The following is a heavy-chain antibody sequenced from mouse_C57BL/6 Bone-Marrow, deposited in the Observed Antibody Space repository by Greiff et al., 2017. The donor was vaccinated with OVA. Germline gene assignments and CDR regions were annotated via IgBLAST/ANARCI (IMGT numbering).Heavy chain of an antibody. CDR2: IWRGGST. J-gene: IGHJ3*01. V-gene: IGHV2-5*01. D-gene: IGHD6-1*01. CDR3: AKVPYSQTAWFAY. Sequence: VKLVESGPGLVQPSQSLSITCTVSGFSLTSYGVHWVRQSPGKGLEWLGVIWRGGSTDYNAAFMSRLSITKDNSKSQVFFKMNSLQADDTAIYYCAKVPYSQTAWFAYWGQGTLVTVSA. CDR1: GFSLTSYG.